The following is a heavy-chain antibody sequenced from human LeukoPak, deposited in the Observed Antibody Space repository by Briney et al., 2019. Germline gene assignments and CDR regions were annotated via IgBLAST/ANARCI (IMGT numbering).Heavy chain of an antibody. V-gene: IGHV3-23*01. J-gene: IGHJ4*02. CDR3: AKEPPYCGGDCYFLLDY. Sequence: GGSLRLSCAASGFTFSSYSMSWVRQAPGKGLEWVSGINGGGGTYYSDSVKGRFTISRDNSKNTLYLQVNSLRAEDTGVYYCAKEPPYCGGDCYFLLDYWGQGTLVTVSS. CDR1: GFTFSSYS. D-gene: IGHD2-21*02. CDR2: INGGGGT.